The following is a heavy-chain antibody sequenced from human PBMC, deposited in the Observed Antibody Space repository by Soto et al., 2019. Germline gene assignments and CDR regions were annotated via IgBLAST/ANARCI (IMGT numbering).Heavy chain of an antibody. CDR3: ARVPRAVGGTGWFDY. V-gene: IGHV1-3*01. J-gene: IGHJ4*02. CDR1: GYTFTSYA. CDR2: INAGNGNT. D-gene: IGHD6-19*01. Sequence: ASVKVSCKASGYTFTSYAMHWVRQAPGQRLEWMGWINAGNGNTKYLQKFQGRVTITRDTSASTSYMELSSLNSDDTAVYYFARVPRAVGGTGWFDYWGQGTLVTVSS.